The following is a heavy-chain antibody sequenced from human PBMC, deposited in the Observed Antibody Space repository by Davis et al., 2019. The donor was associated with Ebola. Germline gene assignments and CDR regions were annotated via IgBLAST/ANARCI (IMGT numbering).Heavy chain of an antibody. J-gene: IGHJ6*02. CDR1: GFTFSSYA. D-gene: IGHD3-10*01. Sequence: GGSLRLSCAASGFTFSSYAMSWVRQAPGKGLEWVSAISGSGSSTYYADSVKGRFTISRDNSKNTLYLQMNSLRAEDTAVYYCASTGSHYYYGMDVWGQGTTVTVSS. V-gene: IGHV3-23*01. CDR3: ASTGSHYYYGMDV. CDR2: ISGSGSST.